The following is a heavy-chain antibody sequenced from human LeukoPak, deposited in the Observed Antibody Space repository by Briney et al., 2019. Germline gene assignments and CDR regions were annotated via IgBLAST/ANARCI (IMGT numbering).Heavy chain of an antibody. CDR3: AKDKSVAGTSYFDY. CDR2: ISGSGGST. V-gene: IGHV3-23*01. Sequence: GGSLRLSCAASGFTFSSYAMSWVRQAPGKGLEWVSAISGSGGSTYYTDSVKGRVTISRDNSKNTLYLQMNSLRGDDTAVYYCAKDKSVAGTSYFDYWGQGTLVTVSS. CDR1: GFTFSSYA. J-gene: IGHJ4*02. D-gene: IGHD6-19*01.